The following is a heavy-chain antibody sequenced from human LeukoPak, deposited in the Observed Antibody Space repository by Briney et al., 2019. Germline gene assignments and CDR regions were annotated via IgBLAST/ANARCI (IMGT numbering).Heavy chain of an antibody. CDR1: GFTFSSYG. CDR3: ARDSSSGWYSDY. D-gene: IGHD6-19*01. J-gene: IGHJ4*02. CDR2: ISYDGSNK. Sequence: GRSLRLSCAASGFTFSSYGMHWVRQAPGKGLEWVAVISYDGSNKYYADSVKGRFTISRDNSKNTLYLQMNSLRSEDTAVYYCARDSSSGWYSDYWGQGTLVTVSS. V-gene: IGHV3-30*03.